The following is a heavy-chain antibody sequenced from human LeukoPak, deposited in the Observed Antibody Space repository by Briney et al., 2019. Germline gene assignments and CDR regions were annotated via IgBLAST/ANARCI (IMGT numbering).Heavy chain of an antibody. J-gene: IGHJ4*02. D-gene: IGHD6-13*01. CDR3: ARGRPIAAAGGIDY. V-gene: IGHV4-34*01. Sequence: PSETLSLTCTVSGDSFTSVTDYWAWIRQPPGKGLEWIGEINHSGSTNYNPSLKSRVTISVDTSKNQFSLKLSSVTAADTAVYYCARGRPIAAAGGIDYWGQGTLVTVSS. CDR1: GDSFTSVTDY. CDR2: INHSGST.